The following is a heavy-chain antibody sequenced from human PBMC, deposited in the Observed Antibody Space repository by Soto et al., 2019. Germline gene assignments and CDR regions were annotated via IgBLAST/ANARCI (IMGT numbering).Heavy chain of an antibody. Sequence: SETLSLTCTVSGGSISSTGYYWGWIRQPPGKGLEWIGSIYYSGSTSYNPSLQSRVTMSVDTSKNQFSLQLNSVTPEDTAVYYCARIRYCGGDCQSFDYWGQGTLVT. V-gene: IGHV4-39*01. CDR3: ARIRYCGGDCQSFDY. J-gene: IGHJ4*02. D-gene: IGHD2-21*02. CDR2: IYYSGST. CDR1: GGSISSTGYY.